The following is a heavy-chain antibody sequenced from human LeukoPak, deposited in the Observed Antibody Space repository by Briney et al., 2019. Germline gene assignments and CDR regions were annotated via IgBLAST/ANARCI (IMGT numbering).Heavy chain of an antibody. D-gene: IGHD4-17*01. Sequence: SETLSLTCAVYGGSFSGYYWSWIRQSPGKGLEWIGEINHSGSTNYNPSLKSRVTISVDTSKKQFSLKLTSVTAADTAVYYCARAGDYGDYVGWFDPWGQGTLVTVSS. CDR1: GGSFSGYY. CDR3: ARAGDYGDYVGWFDP. J-gene: IGHJ5*02. CDR2: INHSGST. V-gene: IGHV4-34*01.